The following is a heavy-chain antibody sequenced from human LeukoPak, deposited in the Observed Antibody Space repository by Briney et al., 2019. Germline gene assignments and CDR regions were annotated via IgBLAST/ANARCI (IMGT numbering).Heavy chain of an antibody. J-gene: IGHJ4*02. D-gene: IGHD6-13*01. CDR1: GGSFSGYY. Sequence: SETLSLTCAVYGGSFSGYYWSWIRQPPGKGLEWIGEINHSGSTNYNPSLKSRVTISVDTSKNQFSLKLSSVTAADTAVYYCARAVSSSATVDYWGQGTLVTVSS. CDR2: INHSGST. V-gene: IGHV4-34*01. CDR3: ARAVSSSATVDY.